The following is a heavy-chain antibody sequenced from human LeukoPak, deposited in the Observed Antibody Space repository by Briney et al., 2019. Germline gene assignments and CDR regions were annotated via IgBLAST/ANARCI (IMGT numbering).Heavy chain of an antibody. CDR2: IYYSGST. V-gene: IGHV4-39*01. CDR1: GGSISSSTYY. D-gene: IGHD6-13*01. CDR3: ARSIAAAGTYYMDV. Sequence: SETLSLTCIVSGGSISSSTYYWGWIRQPPGKGLEWIGSIYYSGSTYYNPSLKSRVTISVDTSKNQFSLKLSSVTAADTAVYYCARSIAAAGTYYMDVWGKGTTVTISS. J-gene: IGHJ6*03.